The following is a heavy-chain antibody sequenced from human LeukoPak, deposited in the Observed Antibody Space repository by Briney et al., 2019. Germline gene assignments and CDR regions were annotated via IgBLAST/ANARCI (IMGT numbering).Heavy chain of an antibody. D-gene: IGHD6-13*01. V-gene: IGHV3-64*01. Sequence: GGSLRLSCAASGFTFSSFAMHWVRQAPGKGLEYVSAITPNGGSTYYANSVKGRFTISGDDSKNTLYLQMGSLKVEDMAVYYCARALGAAAGLFFDFWGQGALVTVSS. CDR2: ITPNGGST. CDR1: GFTFSSFA. CDR3: ARALGAAAGLFFDF. J-gene: IGHJ4*02.